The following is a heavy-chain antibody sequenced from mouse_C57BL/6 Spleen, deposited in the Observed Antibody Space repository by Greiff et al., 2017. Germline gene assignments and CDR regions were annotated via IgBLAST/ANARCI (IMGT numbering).Heavy chain of an antibody. D-gene: IGHD3-2*02. CDR1: GYTFTSYW. CDR3: AREAQAPWFAY. Sequence: QVQLKQPGAELVKPGASVKLSCKASGYTFTSYWMHWVKQRPGQGLEWIGMIHPNSGSTNYNEKFKSKATLTVDKSSSTAYMQLSSLTSEDSAVYYCAREAQAPWFAYWGQGTLVTVSA. CDR2: IHPNSGST. V-gene: IGHV1-64*01. J-gene: IGHJ3*01.